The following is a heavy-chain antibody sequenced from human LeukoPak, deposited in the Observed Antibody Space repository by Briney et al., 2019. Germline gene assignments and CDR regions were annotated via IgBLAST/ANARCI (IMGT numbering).Heavy chain of an antibody. V-gene: IGHV3-11*01. D-gene: IGHD6-13*01. CDR3: AREFHIAAFNNAFDI. CDR1: GFTFSDYY. J-gene: IGHJ3*02. Sequence: PGGSLRLSCAASGFTFSDYYMSWIRQAPGKGLEWVSYISSSGSTIYYADSVKGRFTISRDNAKNSLYLQMNSLRAEDTAVYYCAREFHIAAFNNAFDIWGQGTMVTVSS. CDR2: ISSSGSTI.